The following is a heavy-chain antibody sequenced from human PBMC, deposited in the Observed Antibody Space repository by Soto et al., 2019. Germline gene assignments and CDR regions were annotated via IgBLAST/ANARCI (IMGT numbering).Heavy chain of an antibody. D-gene: IGHD3-10*01. CDR2: INQGGREK. Sequence: PSETLSLTCDVSGGSIKTDNWWTWVRQAPGKGLEWVANINQGGREKNYVDSVKGRFTISRDDAEKSHHLQMNSLRVEDTAVYYCAKFGSGSYGAYALDIWGQGTMVTVSS. CDR3: AKFGSGSYGAYALDI. J-gene: IGHJ3*02. CDR1: GGSIKTDNW. V-gene: IGHV3-7*01.